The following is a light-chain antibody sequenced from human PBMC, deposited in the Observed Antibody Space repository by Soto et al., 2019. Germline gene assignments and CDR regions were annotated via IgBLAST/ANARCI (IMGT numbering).Light chain of an antibody. J-gene: IGLJ2*01. CDR1: GSDVGGYNY. CDR3: SSYTTLHPLV. V-gene: IGLV2-14*01. CDR2: QVI. Sequence: QSALTQPASVSGSPGQSITISCTGTGSDVGGYNYVSWYQQHPGKAPKLMIYQVINRPSGVSHRFSGSKSGNTASLTISGLQAEDEADYYCSSYTTLHPLVFGGGTQLTVL.